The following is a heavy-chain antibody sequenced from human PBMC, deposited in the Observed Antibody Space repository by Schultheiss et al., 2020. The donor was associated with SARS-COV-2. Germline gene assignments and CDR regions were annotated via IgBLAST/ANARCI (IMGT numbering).Heavy chain of an antibody. CDR2: IKQDGSEK. J-gene: IGHJ5*02. CDR3: ARDRTPTVPLPFDP. CDR1: GFTFSSYW. Sequence: GGSLRLSCAASGFTFSSYWMSWVRQAPGKGLEWVANIKQDGSEKYYVDSVKGRFTISRDNAKNSLYLQMNSLRAEDTAVYYCARDRTPTVPLPFDPWGQGTLVTVSS. V-gene: IGHV3-7*01. D-gene: IGHD4-17*01.